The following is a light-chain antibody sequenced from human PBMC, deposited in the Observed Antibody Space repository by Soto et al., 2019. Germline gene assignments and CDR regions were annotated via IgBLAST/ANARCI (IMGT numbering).Light chain of an antibody. CDR3: QQYNNWLS. CDR2: ASS. J-gene: IGKJ4*01. Sequence: EIVMTQSPAILSVSPGETATLSCRASQSVSNNLAWYQQKPGQAPRLLIYASSTRSTGMPARFSGSGSGTEFTLTISSLQSEDFAVYYCQQYNNWLSFGGGTKVEIK. CDR1: QSVSNN. V-gene: IGKV3-15*01.